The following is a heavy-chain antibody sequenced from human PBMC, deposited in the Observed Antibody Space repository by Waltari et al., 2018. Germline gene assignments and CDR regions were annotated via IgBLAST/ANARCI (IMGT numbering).Heavy chain of an antibody. V-gene: IGHV4-30-2*01. J-gene: IGHJ2*01. CDR1: GGSISSGGYS. Sequence: QVQLQESGPGLVKPSETLSLTCTVSGGSISSGGYSWSWIRQPPGKGLEWIGYIYHSGSTYYNPSLKSRVTISVDRSKNQFSLKLSSVTAADTAVYYCASCGGDCYRYWYFDLWGRGTLVTVSS. CDR3: ASCGGDCYRYWYFDL. D-gene: IGHD2-21*01. CDR2: IYHSGST.